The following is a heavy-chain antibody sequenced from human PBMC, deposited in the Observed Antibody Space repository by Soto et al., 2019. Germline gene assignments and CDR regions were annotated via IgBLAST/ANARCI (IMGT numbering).Heavy chain of an antibody. CDR1: GFTFSSYA. D-gene: IGHD2-21*02. V-gene: IGHV3-23*01. CDR3: AKDRLHCGGDCYPGYFAL. Sequence: EVQLLESGGDLVQPGGSLRLSCAASGFTFSSYAMSWVRQAPGKGLECVSAISSSGGITYYADSVKGRFTISRDNSKNTLYLQMNSLRAEDTAVYYCAKDRLHCGGDCYPGYFALWGRGTLVTVSS. CDR2: ISSSGGIT. J-gene: IGHJ2*01.